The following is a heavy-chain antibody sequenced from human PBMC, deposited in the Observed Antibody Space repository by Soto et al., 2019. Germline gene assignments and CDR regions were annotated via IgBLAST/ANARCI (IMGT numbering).Heavy chain of an antibody. Sequence: VGSLRLSCAASGFTFSSYAMSWVRQAPGKGLEWVSAISGSGGSTYYADSVKGRFTISRDNSKNTLYLQMNSLRAEDTAVYYCAKWNSLLWFGNWGQGTLVTVSS. CDR3: AKWNSLLWFGN. CDR1: GFTFSSYA. J-gene: IGHJ4*02. V-gene: IGHV3-23*01. CDR2: ISGSGGST. D-gene: IGHD3-10*01.